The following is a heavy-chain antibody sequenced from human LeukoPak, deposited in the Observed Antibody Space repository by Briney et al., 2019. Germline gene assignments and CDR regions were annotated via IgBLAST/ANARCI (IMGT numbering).Heavy chain of an antibody. V-gene: IGHV4-59*01. CDR1: GGSISSYY. J-gene: IGHJ4*02. Sequence: PSETLSLTCTVSGGSISSYYWSWIRQPPGKGLEWIGYIYYSGSTNYNPSLKSRVTISVDTSKNQFSLKLSSVTAADTAVYYCARVQYYDILTGYYYFDYWGQGTLVTVSS. D-gene: IGHD3-9*01. CDR3: ARVQYYDILTGYYYFDY. CDR2: IYYSGST.